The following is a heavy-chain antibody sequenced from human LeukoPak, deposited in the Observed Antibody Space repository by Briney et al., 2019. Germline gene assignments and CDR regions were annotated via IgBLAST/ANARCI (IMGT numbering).Heavy chain of an antibody. V-gene: IGHV1-69*13. Sequence: EASVKVSCKASGGTFSSYAISWVRQAPGQGLEWMGGIIPIFGTANYAQKFQGRVTITADESTSTAYMELSSLRSEDTAVYYCASHDYDSSGYHKPFDYWGQGTLVTVSS. CDR3: ASHDYDSSGYHKPFDY. CDR2: IIPIFGTA. D-gene: IGHD3-22*01. CDR1: GGTFSSYA. J-gene: IGHJ4*02.